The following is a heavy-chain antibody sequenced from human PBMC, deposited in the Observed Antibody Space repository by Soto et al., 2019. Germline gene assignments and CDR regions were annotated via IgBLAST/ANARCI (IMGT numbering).Heavy chain of an antibody. CDR3: ARGGYCSSTSCGHNYYYYGMDV. J-gene: IGHJ6*02. CDR1: GFTFSSYS. Sequence: LRLSCAASGFTFSSYSMHWVRHAPLKGLEYVSAISSNGGSTYYADSVKGRFTISRDNSKNTLYLQMGSLRAEDMAVYYCARGGYCSSTSCGHNYYYYGMDVWGQGTTVTVSS. D-gene: IGHD2-2*01. CDR2: ISSNGGST. V-gene: IGHV3-64*02.